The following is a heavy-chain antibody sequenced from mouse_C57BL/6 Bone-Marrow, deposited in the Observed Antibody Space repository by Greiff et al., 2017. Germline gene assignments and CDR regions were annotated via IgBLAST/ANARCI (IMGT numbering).Heavy chain of an antibody. CDR1: GYSITSGYY. CDR3: ANYYAMDY. D-gene: IGHD1-1*02. J-gene: IGHJ4*01. Sequence: EVQLVESGPGLVKPSQSLSLTCSVTGYSITSGYYWNWIRQFPGNKLEWMGYISYDGSNNYNPSLKNRISITRDTSNNQFFLKLNSVTTEDTATYYCANYYAMDYWGQGTSVTVSS. CDR2: ISYDGSN. V-gene: IGHV3-6*01.